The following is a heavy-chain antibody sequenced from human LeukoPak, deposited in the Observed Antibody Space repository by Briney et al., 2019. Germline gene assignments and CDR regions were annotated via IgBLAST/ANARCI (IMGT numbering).Heavy chain of an antibody. CDR3: AREPRIVGAITGY. J-gene: IGHJ4*02. D-gene: IGHD1-26*01. CDR2: IYYSGST. Sequence: PSQTLSLTCTVSGGSISGGDYYWSWLHQPPGTGLEWIGYIYYSGSTYYNPSLKSRVTISVDTSKNQFSLKLSSVTAADTAVYYCAREPRIVGAITGYWGQGTLVTVSS. V-gene: IGHV4-30-4*01. CDR1: GGSISGGDYY.